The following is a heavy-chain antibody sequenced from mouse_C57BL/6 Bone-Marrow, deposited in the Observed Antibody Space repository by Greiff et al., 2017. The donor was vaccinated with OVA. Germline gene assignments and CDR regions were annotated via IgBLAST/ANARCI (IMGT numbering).Heavy chain of an antibody. D-gene: IGHD2-4*01. CDR2: IWSGGST. J-gene: IGHJ3*01. V-gene: IGHV2-2*01. Sequence: QVQLQQSGPGLVQPSQSLSITCTVSGFSLTSYGVHWVRQSPGKGLEWLGVIWSGGSTDYNAAFISRLSISKDNSKSQVFFKMNSLQADDTAIYYCARNDHYDWFAYWGQGTLVTVSA. CDR1: GFSLTSYG. CDR3: ARNDHYDWFAY.